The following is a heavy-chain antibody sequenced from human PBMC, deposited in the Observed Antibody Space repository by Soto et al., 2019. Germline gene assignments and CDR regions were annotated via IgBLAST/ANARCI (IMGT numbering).Heavy chain of an antibody. D-gene: IGHD3-3*01. CDR1: GFTFSSYG. CDR2: ISYDGSNK. Sequence: GGSLRLSCAASGFTFSSYGMHWVRQAPGKGLEWVAVISYDGSNKYYADSVKGRFTISRDNSKNTLYLQMNSLGAEDTAVYYCAKDLFRYYDFWSGYYIGDPPPIDYWGQGTLVTVSS. CDR3: AKDLFRYYDFWSGYYIGDPPPIDY. J-gene: IGHJ4*02. V-gene: IGHV3-30*18.